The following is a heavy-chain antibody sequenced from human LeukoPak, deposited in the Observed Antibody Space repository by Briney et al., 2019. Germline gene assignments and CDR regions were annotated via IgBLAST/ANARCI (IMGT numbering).Heavy chain of an antibody. CDR1: GGSISSYY. CDR3: ARVGGDYGGNYYFDY. V-gene: IGHV4-59*01. CDR2: IYYSGST. Sequence: SETLSLTCTVSGGSISSYYWSWIRQPPGEGLECIGYIYYSGSTNYNPSLKCRVTISVDTSKNQFSLKLSSVTAADTAVYYCARVGGDYGGNYYFDYWGQGTLVTVSS. D-gene: IGHD4-23*01. J-gene: IGHJ4*02.